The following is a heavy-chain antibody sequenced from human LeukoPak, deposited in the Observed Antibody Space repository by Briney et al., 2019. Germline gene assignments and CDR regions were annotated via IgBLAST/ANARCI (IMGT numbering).Heavy chain of an antibody. CDR1: VGSISSGGSY. V-gene: IGHV4-31*03. D-gene: IGHD6-6*01. CDR3: ARESGQLAQI. CDR2: IYYSGST. Sequence: SETLSLTCTFSVGSISSGGSYWSWIRHHPGKGLEWIGYIYYSGSTYYNPSLKGRVTIPVDTSKNQFSLKLSSVTAADTAVYYCARESGQLAQIWGQGTLVTVSS. J-gene: IGHJ4*02.